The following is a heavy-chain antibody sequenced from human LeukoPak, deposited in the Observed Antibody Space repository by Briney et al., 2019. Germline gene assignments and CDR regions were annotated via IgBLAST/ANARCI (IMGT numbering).Heavy chain of an antibody. CDR1: GYSFTSYW. J-gene: IGHJ4*02. D-gene: IGHD3-22*01. Sequence: GESLKISCKGSGYSFTSYWIGWVRQMPGKGLEWMGIIYPGDSDTRYSPSFQGQVTISADKSISTAYLQWSSLKASDTAMYYYARTTYYYDSSGYYEYYFDYWGQGTLVTVSS. CDR3: ARTTYYYDSSGYYEYYFDY. CDR2: IYPGDSDT. V-gene: IGHV5-51*01.